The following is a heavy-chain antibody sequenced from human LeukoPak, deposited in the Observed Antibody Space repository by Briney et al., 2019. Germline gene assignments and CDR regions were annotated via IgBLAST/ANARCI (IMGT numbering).Heavy chain of an antibody. CDR1: GYTFTGYY. Sequence: ASVKVSCKASGYTFTGYYMHWVRQAPGQGLEWMGWINPNSGGTNYAQKFQGRVTMTGDTSISTAYMELSRLRSDDTAVYYCASVIDYNDSSGLNYWGQGTLVTVSS. J-gene: IGHJ4*02. D-gene: IGHD3-22*01. V-gene: IGHV1-2*02. CDR2: INPNSGGT. CDR3: ASVIDYNDSSGLNY.